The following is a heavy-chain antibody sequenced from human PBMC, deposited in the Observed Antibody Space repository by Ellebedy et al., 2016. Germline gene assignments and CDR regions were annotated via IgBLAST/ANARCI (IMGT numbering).Heavy chain of an antibody. CDR2: IYYSGST. V-gene: IGHV4-30-4*01. J-gene: IGHJ5*02. CDR1: GGSISSGDYY. D-gene: IGHD3-3*01. CDR3: ARAGFGSIFGVVLPPYNWFDP. Sequence: SETLSLTXTVSGGSISSGDYYWSWIRQPPGKGLEWIGYIYYSGSTYYNPSLKSRVTISVDTSKNQFSLKLSSVTAADTAVYYCARAGFGSIFGVVLPPYNWFDPWGQGTLVTVSS.